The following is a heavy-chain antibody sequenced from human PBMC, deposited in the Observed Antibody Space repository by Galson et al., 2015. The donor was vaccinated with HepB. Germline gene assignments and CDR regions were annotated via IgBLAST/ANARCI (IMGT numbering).Heavy chain of an antibody. CDR1: GGSISSGGYY. CDR2: IYYSGST. CDR3: ARVTGSYYYYGMDV. J-gene: IGHJ6*02. V-gene: IGHV4-31*03. D-gene: IGHD1-1*01. Sequence: TLSLTCTVSGGSISSGGYYWSWIRQHPGKGLECIGYIYYSGSTYYNPSLKSRVTISVDTSKNQFSLKLSSVTAADTAVYYCARVTGSYYYYGMDVWGQGTTVTVSS.